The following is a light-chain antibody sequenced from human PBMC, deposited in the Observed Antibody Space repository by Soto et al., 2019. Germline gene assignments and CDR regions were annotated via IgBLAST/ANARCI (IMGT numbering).Light chain of an antibody. V-gene: IGKV1-6*01. Sequence: AIQVTQSPSSLSASVGDRVTITCRASQDIRNDLGWYQQKPGRAPKLLIYTASTLQSGVPTRFSGSGSGTVFTLTISSLQPEDFATYYCQQYNNWPRTFGQGTRLEIK. CDR3: QQYNNWPRT. J-gene: IGKJ5*01. CDR1: QDIRND. CDR2: TAS.